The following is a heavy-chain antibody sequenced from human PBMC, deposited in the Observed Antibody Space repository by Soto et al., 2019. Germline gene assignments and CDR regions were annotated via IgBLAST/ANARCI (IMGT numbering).Heavy chain of an antibody. CDR1: GFAFSSYG. Sequence: PGGSLRLSCAASGFAFSSYGMHWVRQAPGKGLEWVAVISYDGSNKYYADSVKGRFTISRDNSKNTLYLQMNSLRAEDTAVYYCAKFKDSSGYYYPQGPLWDQGTLVTVSS. CDR3: AKFKDSSGYYYPQGPL. D-gene: IGHD3-22*01. CDR2: ISYDGSNK. J-gene: IGHJ4*02. V-gene: IGHV3-30*18.